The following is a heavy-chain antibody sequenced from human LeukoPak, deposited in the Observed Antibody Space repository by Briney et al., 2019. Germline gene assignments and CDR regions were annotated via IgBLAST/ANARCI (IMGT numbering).Heavy chain of an antibody. Sequence: ASVKVSCKASGYTFTGYYMHWVRQAPGQGLEWMGWINPNSGGTNYAQKFQGRVTMTRDTSISTAYMELSRLRSDDTAVYYCATSRDISLGYCSSTSCPSYYYYMDVWGKGTTVTVSS. CDR2: INPNSGGT. CDR3: ATSRDISLGYCSSTSCPSYYYYMDV. J-gene: IGHJ6*03. V-gene: IGHV1-2*02. D-gene: IGHD2-2*01. CDR1: GYTFTGYY.